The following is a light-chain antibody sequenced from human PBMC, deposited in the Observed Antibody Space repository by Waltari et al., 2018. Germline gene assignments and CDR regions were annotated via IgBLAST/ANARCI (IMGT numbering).Light chain of an antibody. CDR2: EVS. CDR1: SSEVGSHPR. V-gene: IGLV2-23*02. CDR3: CSHAGSSTVV. Sequence: QSALTQPASVSGSPGQSITISCTATSSEVGSHPRVSWYHQHPGKAPQHMSYEVSKRPSVVSNRFSGSKSGNTASLTISGLQAEDEADYYCCSHAGSSTVVFGGGTKLTVL. J-gene: IGLJ2*01.